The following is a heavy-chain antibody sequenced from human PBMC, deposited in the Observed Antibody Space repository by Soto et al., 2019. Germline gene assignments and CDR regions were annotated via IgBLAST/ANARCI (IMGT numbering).Heavy chain of an antibody. CDR3: THHGYYSYGMDV. J-gene: IGHJ6*02. CDR1: GFSLSTSGVG. CDR2: IFWDDDK. V-gene: IGHV2-5*02. Sequence: QITLKESGPTLVKPTQTLTLTCTFSGFSLSTSGVGVGWIRQPPGKALEWLALIFWDDDKRYSPSLKSRLTSTNDTSNSQVALTMTNMDPVHAATYYCTHHGYYSYGMDVWGQGTTVTVSS.